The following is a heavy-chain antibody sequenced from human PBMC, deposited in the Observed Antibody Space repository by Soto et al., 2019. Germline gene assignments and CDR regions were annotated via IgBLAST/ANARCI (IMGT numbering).Heavy chain of an antibody. J-gene: IGHJ6*02. D-gene: IGHD3-10*01. CDR1: VLTFSSYA. CDR3: AKDGRGSGSYPPMDV. CDR2: ITNRGGST. V-gene: IGHV3-23*01. Sequence: GWSLRLSCASSVLTFSSYAMTWVRQAPGKGLEWVSTITNRGGSTDYADSVKGRFTISRDNSKNTLYLQMNSLRAEDTGVYYCAKDGRGSGSYPPMDVWGQGTTVTVSS.